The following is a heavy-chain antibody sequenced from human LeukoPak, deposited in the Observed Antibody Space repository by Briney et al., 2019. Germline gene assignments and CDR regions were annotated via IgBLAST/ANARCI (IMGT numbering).Heavy chain of an antibody. CDR2: LGHDGST. D-gene: IGHD3-22*01. Sequence: SETLSLTCAVSGGSFSGYYWTWIRQPPGKGLEWIGVLGHDGSTNYNPSLKSRVTILVDTSKNHFSLTLRSVTAADTAVYYCARMFYYDSGGYYYYFDYWGQGTLVTVSS. CDR1: GGSFSGYY. J-gene: IGHJ4*02. V-gene: IGHV4-34*01. CDR3: ARMFYYDSGGYYYYFDY.